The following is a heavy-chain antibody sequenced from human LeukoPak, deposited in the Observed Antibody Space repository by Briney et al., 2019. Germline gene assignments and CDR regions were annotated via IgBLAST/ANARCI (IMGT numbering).Heavy chain of an antibody. J-gene: IGHJ3*01. Sequence: SETLSLTCTVSGGSISNSSYYWGWIRQPPGKGLEWIGSIYYSGNTYYNPSLKSRVTISVDTSKNQFSLKLSSVTAADTAVYYCARLFSSSWYRGAFDLWGQGTMVTVSS. D-gene: IGHD6-13*01. CDR3: ARLFSSSWYRGAFDL. CDR2: IYYSGNT. V-gene: IGHV4-39*01. CDR1: GGSISNSSYY.